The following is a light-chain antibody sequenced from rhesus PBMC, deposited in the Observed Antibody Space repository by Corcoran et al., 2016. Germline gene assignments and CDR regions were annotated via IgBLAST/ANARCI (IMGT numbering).Light chain of an antibody. V-gene: IGKV1-32*02. CDR1: QGISSY. CDR3: QQGNSNPLA. CDR2: YAN. J-gene: IGKJ4*01. Sequence: DIQMSQSPSSLSASVGDRVTITCRASQGISSYLNWYQQKPGKAPKLMIYYANSLASGGPSRFSGSGSGTDFTLSISRLQPEDFATDYCQQGNSNPLAFGGGTKVELQ.